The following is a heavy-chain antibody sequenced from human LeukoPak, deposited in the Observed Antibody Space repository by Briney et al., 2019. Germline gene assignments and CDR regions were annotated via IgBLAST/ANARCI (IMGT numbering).Heavy chain of an antibody. CDR3: ARTDETAPAEDFQH. Sequence: GGSLRLSCAASGFTFSDYYMSWIRQAPGKGLEWISYISSSTYTNYADSVKGRFTISRDNSKNTLYLQMKSLRAEDTAVYYCARTDETAPAEDFQHWGQGTLVTVSS. J-gene: IGHJ1*01. CDR2: ISSSTYT. V-gene: IGHV3-11*03. CDR1: GFTFSDYY. D-gene: IGHD2-21*02.